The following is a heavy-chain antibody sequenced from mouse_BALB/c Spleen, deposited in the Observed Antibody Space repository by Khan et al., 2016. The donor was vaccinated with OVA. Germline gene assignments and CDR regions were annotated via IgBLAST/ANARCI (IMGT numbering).Heavy chain of an antibody. CDR3: ARYTTGYTIDY. V-gene: IGHV1-4*01. CDR1: GYTFTSYT. J-gene: IGHJ4*01. CDR2: INPRSGYT. Sequence: MQLVESGAELARPGASVRMSCKASGYTFTSYTMHWVKQRPGQGLEWIGYINPRSGYTNYNENFKDKATLTADKYSSTAYMQLSSLTSDVSADYYCARYTTGYTIDYWGQGTTVTVSS. D-gene: IGHD1-1*01.